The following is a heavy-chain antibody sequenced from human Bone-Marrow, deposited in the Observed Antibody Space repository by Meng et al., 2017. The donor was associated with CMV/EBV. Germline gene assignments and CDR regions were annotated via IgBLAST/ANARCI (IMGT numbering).Heavy chain of an antibody. Sequence: GGSVGLSCAAAGFTLSSYAMHWVRQAPGKGLEWVAVISYDGSNKYYADSVKGRFTISRDNSKNTLYLKMNSLRAEDTAVYYCARVGRETYDYYGMDLWGQWTTVTVSS. CDR1: GFTLSSYA. CDR2: ISYDGSNK. J-gene: IGHJ6*02. CDR3: ARVGRETYDYYGMDL. D-gene: IGHD3-16*01. V-gene: IGHV3-30-3*01.